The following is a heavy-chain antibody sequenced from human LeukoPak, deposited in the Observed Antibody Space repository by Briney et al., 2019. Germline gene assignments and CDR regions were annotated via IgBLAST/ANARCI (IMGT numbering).Heavy chain of an antibody. CDR3: ARDRGYSYAKGFDY. V-gene: IGHV3-21*04. CDR1: GFTFSSYS. CDR2: ISSSSSYI. D-gene: IGHD5-18*01. J-gene: IGHJ4*02. Sequence: PGGSLRLSCAASGFTFSSYSMDWVRQAPGKGLEWVSSISSSSSYIYYADSVKGRFTISRDNAKNSLYLQMNSLRAEDTALYYCARDRGYSYAKGFDYWGQGTLVTVSS.